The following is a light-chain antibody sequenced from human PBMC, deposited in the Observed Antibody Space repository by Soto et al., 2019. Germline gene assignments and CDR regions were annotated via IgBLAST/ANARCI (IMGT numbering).Light chain of an antibody. Sequence: DIQLTQSPSFLSASVGDRVTITCRASQGITTYLAWYQQKPGKAPKLLIYAASTLQSGVPSRFSGSGSGTEFTPAISSLQPEDFAMYYCQQLKSYPLTFGGGTKVEIK. J-gene: IGKJ4*01. CDR2: AAS. CDR1: QGITTY. CDR3: QQLKSYPLT. V-gene: IGKV1-9*01.